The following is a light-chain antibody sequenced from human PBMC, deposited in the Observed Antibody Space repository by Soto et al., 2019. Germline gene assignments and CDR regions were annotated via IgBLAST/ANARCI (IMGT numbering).Light chain of an antibody. CDR2: DAY. Sequence: IHRTQSPSILSASVGDRFTITFRASQSIRSWLAWYQQKPGKAPKLLIYDAYSLKSGVPARFSGSGSGTEFTLTISSLQPDDFATYYCQQYNTYSTFGQGTRLEIK. J-gene: IGKJ5*01. V-gene: IGKV1-5*01. CDR1: QSIRSW. CDR3: QQYNTYST.